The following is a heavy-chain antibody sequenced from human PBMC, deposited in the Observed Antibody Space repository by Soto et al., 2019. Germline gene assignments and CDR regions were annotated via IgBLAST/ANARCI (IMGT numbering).Heavy chain of an antibody. CDR1: GLTFSSYA. V-gene: IGHV3-23*01. CDR2: VIASGVGT. Sequence: SLRLSCAASGLTFSSYAMSWVRQAPGKGLEWVSSVIASGVGTYYVDSVKGRFTISRDNSKNTLYLQMNSLRAEDTAVYYCARTGFLEWLLLLDYYYGMDVWGQGTTVTVSS. D-gene: IGHD3-3*01. J-gene: IGHJ6*02. CDR3: ARTGFLEWLLLLDYYYGMDV.